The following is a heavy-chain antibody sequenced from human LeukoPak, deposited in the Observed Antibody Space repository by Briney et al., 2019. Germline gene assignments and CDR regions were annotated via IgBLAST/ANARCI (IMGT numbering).Heavy chain of an antibody. Sequence: ASVKVSCKASGYTFTSYAMHWVRQAPGQRLEWMGWINAGNGNTKYSQKLQGRVTITRDTSASTAYMELSSLRSEDTAVYYCARADIVVVPAPGDYWGQGTLVTVSS. CDR3: ARADIVVVPAPGDY. D-gene: IGHD2-2*01. J-gene: IGHJ4*02. CDR2: INAGNGNT. CDR1: GYTFTSYA. V-gene: IGHV1-3*01.